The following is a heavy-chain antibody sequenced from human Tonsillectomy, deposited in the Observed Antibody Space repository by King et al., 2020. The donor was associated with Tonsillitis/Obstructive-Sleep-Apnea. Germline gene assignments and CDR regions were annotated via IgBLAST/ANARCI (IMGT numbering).Heavy chain of an antibody. Sequence: TLQESGPTLVKPPQTLTLTCTFSGFSLSTSGVGVGWIRQPPGKALEWLALIYWDDDKRYSPYLKSRLTITKDTSKNQVVLTMTNMDPVDTATYYCAHSRKSRIFGVPIAFDYWGQGTLVTVSS. CDR3: AHSRKSRIFGVPIAFDY. J-gene: IGHJ4*02. CDR2: IYWDDDK. D-gene: IGHD3-3*02. V-gene: IGHV2-5*02. CDR1: GFSLSTSGVG.